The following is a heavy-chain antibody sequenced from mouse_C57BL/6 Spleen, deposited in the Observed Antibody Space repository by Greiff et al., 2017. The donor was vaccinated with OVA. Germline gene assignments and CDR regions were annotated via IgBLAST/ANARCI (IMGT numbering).Heavy chain of an antibody. J-gene: IGHJ2*01. D-gene: IGHD4-1*01. Sequence: EVQLKESGPGLVKPSQSLSLTCSVTGYSITSGYYWNWIRQFPGNKLEWMGYISYDGSNNYNPSLKNRISITRDTSKNQFFLKLNSVTTEDTATYYCARGDGLGLYFDYWGQGTTLTVSS. CDR3: ARGDGLGLYFDY. V-gene: IGHV3-6*01. CDR2: ISYDGSN. CDR1: GYSITSGYY.